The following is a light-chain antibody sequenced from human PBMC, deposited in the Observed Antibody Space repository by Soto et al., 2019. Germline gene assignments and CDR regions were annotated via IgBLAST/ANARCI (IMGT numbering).Light chain of an antibody. Sequence: EIVLTQSPATLSLSPGERATLSCRASQSVSNSLAWYQQKPGQAPRLLIFDASNRATDVPARFSGGGSGTDLTLTINSLEPEDFAVYYCQQRSNWPRTFDQGTKLEIK. V-gene: IGKV3-11*01. CDR2: DAS. J-gene: IGKJ2*01. CDR3: QQRSNWPRT. CDR1: QSVSNS.